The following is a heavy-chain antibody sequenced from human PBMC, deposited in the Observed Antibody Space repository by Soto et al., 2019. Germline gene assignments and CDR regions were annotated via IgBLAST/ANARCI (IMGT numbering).Heavy chain of an antibody. CDR3: ARDDVRYFDWLLPYYYYSGMDV. CDR1: GFTFRSYA. CDR2: ISNDGSNK. D-gene: IGHD3-9*01. Sequence: GGSLRLSCAASGFTFRSYAMHWVRQAPGKGLEGVAVISNDGSNKYYANSVKGRFTISRDNSKNTLYLQMNSLRAEDTAVYYCARDDVRYFDWLLPYYYYSGMDVWGQGTTVTVSS. V-gene: IGHV3-30-3*01. J-gene: IGHJ6*02.